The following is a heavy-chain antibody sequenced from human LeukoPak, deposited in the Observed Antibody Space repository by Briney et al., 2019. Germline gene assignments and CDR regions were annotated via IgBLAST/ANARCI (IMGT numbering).Heavy chain of an antibody. V-gene: IGHV3-9*01. CDR1: GFTFDDYA. CDR3: AKYLAGTFDY. D-gene: IGHD6-19*01. J-gene: IGHJ4*02. Sequence: SLRLSCAASGFTFDDYAMHWVRQAPGKGLEWVSGISWNSGSIGYADSVKGRFTISRDNAKNSLYLQMNSLRAEDTALYYCAKYLAGTFDYWGQGTLVTVSS. CDR2: ISWNSGSI.